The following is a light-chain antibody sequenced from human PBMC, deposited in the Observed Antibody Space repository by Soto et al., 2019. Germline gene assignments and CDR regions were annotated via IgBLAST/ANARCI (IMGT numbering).Light chain of an antibody. J-gene: IGLJ2*01. CDR2: DVN. V-gene: IGLV2-11*01. Sequence: QSALAQPRSVSGSPGQSVTISCTGTNTDVGRYNYVSWYQRRPGRAPQLIMSDVNKRPLRVPDRFSGSKSGNTASLTISGLQADDEAEYFCCSYAGTQRLFGGGTKLTVL. CDR3: CSYAGTQRL. CDR1: NTDVGRYNY.